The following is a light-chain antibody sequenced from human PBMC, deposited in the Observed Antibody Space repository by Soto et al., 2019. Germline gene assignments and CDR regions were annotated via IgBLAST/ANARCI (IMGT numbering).Light chain of an antibody. V-gene: IGLV2-14*01. J-gene: IGLJ1*01. CDR1: SNDVGGYDY. CDR2: EVY. CDR3: SSYTTSSTLHV. Sequence: QSVLTQPASVSGSPGQSITISRTVTSNDVGGYDYVSWYQQHPGKAPKLIIFEVYNRPSGVSNRFSGSKSGNRASLTISGVQAEDEVDYFCSSYTTSSTLHVFGTGTKVTV.